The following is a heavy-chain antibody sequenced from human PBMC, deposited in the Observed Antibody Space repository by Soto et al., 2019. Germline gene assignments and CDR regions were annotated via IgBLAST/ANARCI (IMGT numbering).Heavy chain of an antibody. CDR1: GYTFTGYY. CDR3: ARSVELLWFGESFGNWFDP. Sequence: ASVKVSCKASGYTFTGYYMHWVRQAPGQGLEWMGWINPNSGGTNCAQKLQGRVTMTRDTSISTAYMELSRLRSDDTAVYYCARSVELLWFGESFGNWFDPWGQGTLVTVS. D-gene: IGHD3-10*01. CDR2: INPNSGGT. V-gene: IGHV1-2*02. J-gene: IGHJ5*02.